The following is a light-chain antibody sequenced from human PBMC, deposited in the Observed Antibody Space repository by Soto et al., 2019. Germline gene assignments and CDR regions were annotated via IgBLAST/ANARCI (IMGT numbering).Light chain of an antibody. CDR2: GAS. Sequence: IVMTQSPATLSVSPGERATLSCRASQSVSSNLAWYQQKPGQAPRLLIYGASTRATGIPARFSGSGSGTEFTLTISSLQSEDFAVYYCQQYNNWPPRTFGQGTHWRL. V-gene: IGKV3-15*01. CDR3: QQYNNWPPRT. J-gene: IGKJ5*01. CDR1: QSVSSN.